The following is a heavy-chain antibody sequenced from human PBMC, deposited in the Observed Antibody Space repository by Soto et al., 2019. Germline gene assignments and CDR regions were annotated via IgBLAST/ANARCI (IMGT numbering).Heavy chain of an antibody. J-gene: IGHJ5*02. V-gene: IGHV1-8*01. CDR2: MNPNSGDT. D-gene: IGHD4-17*01. CDR1: GNTFTNYD. CDR3: ARGVKYGAYSMWFDP. Sequence: QVQLVQSGAEVKKPGASVKVSCKASGNTFTNYDINWVRQATGQGLEYLGWMNPNSGDTAYVQKFQGRVTMTWDTSITTAYMELRSLPSEDTAVYFCARGVKYGAYSMWFDPWGQGTLVTVSS.